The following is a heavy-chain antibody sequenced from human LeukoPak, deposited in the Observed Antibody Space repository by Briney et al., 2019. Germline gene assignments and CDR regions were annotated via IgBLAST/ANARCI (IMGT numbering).Heavy chain of an antibody. CDR1: GYTFTSYG. CDR3: ARDLFRLDSSGYYFDY. CDR2: INPRAGST. V-gene: IGHV1-46*01. J-gene: IGHJ4*02. D-gene: IGHD3-22*01. Sequence: VASVKVSCKASGYTFTSYGISWVRQAPGQGLEWMGIINPRAGSTSYAQKFQGRVTMTRDMSTSTVYMELSSLRSEDTAVYYCARDLFRLDSSGYYFDYWGQGTLVTVSS.